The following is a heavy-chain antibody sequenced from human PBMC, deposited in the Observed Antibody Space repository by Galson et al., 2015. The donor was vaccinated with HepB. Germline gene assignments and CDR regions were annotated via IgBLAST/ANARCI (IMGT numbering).Heavy chain of an antibody. J-gene: IGHJ4*02. CDR2: INPNSGGT. CDR3: ARDEGITIFGVVITDFDY. Sequence: SVKVSCKASGYTFTGYYMHWVRQAPGQGLEWMGWINPNSGGTNYAQKFQGRVTMTRDTSISTAYMELSRLRSDDTAVYYCARDEGITIFGVVITDFDYWGQGTLVTVSS. CDR1: GYTFTGYY. D-gene: IGHD3-3*01. V-gene: IGHV1-2*02.